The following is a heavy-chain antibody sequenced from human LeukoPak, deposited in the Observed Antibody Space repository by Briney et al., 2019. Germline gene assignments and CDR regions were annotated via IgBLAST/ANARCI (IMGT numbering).Heavy chain of an antibody. Sequence: GASVKVSCKTSGYTFTGYYIHWVRQAPGQGLEWMGWINPNNGGTNYAQKFQDRVTMTRDTSISTAYMELSRLTSDDTAVYYCARDQNFHGSGGYYGIDCWGQGTLVTVSS. CDR1: GYTFTGYY. CDR2: INPNNGGT. V-gene: IGHV1-2*02. J-gene: IGHJ4*02. CDR3: ARDQNFHGSGGYYGIDC. D-gene: IGHD3-22*01.